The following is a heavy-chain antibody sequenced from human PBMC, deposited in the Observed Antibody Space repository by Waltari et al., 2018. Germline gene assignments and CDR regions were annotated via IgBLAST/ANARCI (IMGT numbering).Heavy chain of an antibody. V-gene: IGHV4-4*02. CDR1: ADSMSPTYW. J-gene: IGHJ4*02. Sequence: QVQLQESGPGLVKPSGTLSVTCAGSADSMSPTYWWSWVRQPPGKGLEWIGQIHGSGRSNYNPSLESRVTVSIDTSTNQVSLRVTSATAADTAVYYCARDRGRGLFLDSWGQGTLVTVSP. CDR2: IHGSGRS. D-gene: IGHD2-15*01. CDR3: ARDRGRGLFLDS.